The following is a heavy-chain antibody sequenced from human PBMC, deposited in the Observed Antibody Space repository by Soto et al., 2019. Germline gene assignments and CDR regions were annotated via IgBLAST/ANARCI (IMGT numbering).Heavy chain of an antibody. CDR1: GFSLSTSGVG. CDR3: AHSRYYYGSGSPPALCLDY. J-gene: IGHJ4*02. CDR2: IYWDDDK. Sequence: QITLKESGPTLVKPTQTLTLTCTFSGFSLSTSGVGVGWIRQPPGKALEWLALIYWDDDKRYSPSLKSRLTLTKDTSKNQVVLTMTNMDPVDTATYYCAHSRYYYGSGSPPALCLDYWGQGTLVTVSS. V-gene: IGHV2-5*02. D-gene: IGHD3-10*01.